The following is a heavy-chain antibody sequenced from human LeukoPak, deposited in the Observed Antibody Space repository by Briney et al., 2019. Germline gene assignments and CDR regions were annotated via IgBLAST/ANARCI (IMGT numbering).Heavy chain of an antibody. D-gene: IGHD6-6*01. CDR1: GYSFTSYW. CDR2: ISPGDSDT. Sequence: GESLKISCKGSGYSFTSYWIGWVRPMPGKGLEWMGIISPGDSDTRYNPSFQGQVTISADKSISTAYLQWSSLKASDTAMYYCARRTRQLVFWQRKYYYFDYWGQGTLVTVSS. CDR3: ARRTRQLVFWQRKYYYFDY. V-gene: IGHV5-51*01. J-gene: IGHJ4*02.